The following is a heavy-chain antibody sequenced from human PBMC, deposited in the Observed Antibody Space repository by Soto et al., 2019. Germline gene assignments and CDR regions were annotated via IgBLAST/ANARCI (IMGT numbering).Heavy chain of an antibody. D-gene: IGHD2-15*01. Sequence: GGSLRLSCAASGVTFSSYAMSWVRQAPGKGLEWVSAISGSGGTTYYADSVKGRFTISRDNSKNTLYLQMNSLRAEDTAVYYCAKAGNDCSGGSCYSGYYYYGTDVWGQGTTVTVSS. CDR2: ISGSGGTT. CDR3: AKAGNDCSGGSCYSGYYYYGTDV. J-gene: IGHJ6*02. V-gene: IGHV3-23*01. CDR1: GVTFSSYA.